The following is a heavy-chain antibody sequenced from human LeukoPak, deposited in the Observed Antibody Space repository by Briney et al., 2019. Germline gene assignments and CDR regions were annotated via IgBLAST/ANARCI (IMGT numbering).Heavy chain of an antibody. Sequence: GASVKVSCKASGYTFINYGISWVRQAPGQGLEWMGWINGYNGNTNYAQKLQGRVTMTTDTSRSTAYMELRSLRSDDTAVYHCARVTITMIVVADYWGQGTLVTVSS. D-gene: IGHD3-22*01. CDR2: INGYNGNT. CDR3: ARVTITMIVVADY. CDR1: GYTFINYG. J-gene: IGHJ4*02. V-gene: IGHV1-18*01.